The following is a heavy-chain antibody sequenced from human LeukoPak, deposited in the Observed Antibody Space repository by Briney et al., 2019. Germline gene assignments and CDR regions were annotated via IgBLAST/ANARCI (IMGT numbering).Heavy chain of an antibody. J-gene: IGHJ3*02. D-gene: IGHD6-13*01. CDR2: IRSKAYGGTT. CDR1: GFTFGDYA. Sequence: PGGSLRLSCTASGFTFGDYAMSWVRQAPGEGREGVGFIRSKAYGGTTEYAASVKGRFTISRDDSKSIAYLQMNSLKTEDTAVYYCTRAALRGYSSPIWGQGTMVTVSS. V-gene: IGHV3-49*04. CDR3: TRAALRGYSSPI.